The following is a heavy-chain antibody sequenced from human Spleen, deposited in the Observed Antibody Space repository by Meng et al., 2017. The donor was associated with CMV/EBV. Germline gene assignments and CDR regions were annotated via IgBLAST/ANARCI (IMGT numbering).Heavy chain of an antibody. CDR3: AKHGGCITSSCYGSWFDP. J-gene: IGHJ5*02. D-gene: IGHD3-10*01. Sequence: ISIGTYFCSWIRQHPGKGLEWIGYFYYSGSTYYNPSLKSRVTISVDTSKNQFSLKLSSVTAADTAVYYCAKHGGCITSSCYGSWFDPWGQGTLVTVSS. CDR1: ISIGTYF. CDR2: FYYSGST. V-gene: IGHV4-31*02.